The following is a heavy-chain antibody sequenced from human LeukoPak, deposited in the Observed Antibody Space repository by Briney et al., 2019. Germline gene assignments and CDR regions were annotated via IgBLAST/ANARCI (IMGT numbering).Heavy chain of an antibody. J-gene: IGHJ4*02. V-gene: IGHV3-48*03. CDR3: AKAPVTSCRGAYCYPFDS. CDR1: GFTFSSYE. D-gene: IGHD2-21*01. Sequence: GGSLRLSCAASGFTFSSYEMNWVRQAPGKGLEWVSYISSSVGTIYYADSVKGRFTISRDNAKKSLYLQMNSLRAEDAAVYFCAKAPVTSCRGAYCYPFDSWGQGTLVTVSS. CDR2: ISSSVGTI.